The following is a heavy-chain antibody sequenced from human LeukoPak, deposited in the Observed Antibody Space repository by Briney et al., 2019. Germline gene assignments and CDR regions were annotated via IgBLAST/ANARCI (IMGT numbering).Heavy chain of an antibody. J-gene: IGHJ4*02. V-gene: IGHV1-2*02. D-gene: IGHD2-8*01. CDR3: ARAGDLNGNPY. CDR1: GYAFTDYF. CDR2: IDADSGTP. Sequence: ASVKVSCKASGYAFTDYFMHWVRQAPGQGLESMGWIDADSGTPTYPQKFQGRVTMTRDTSTSTVYMELSRLISDDTAVYYCARAGDLNGNPYWGQGTLVTVSS.